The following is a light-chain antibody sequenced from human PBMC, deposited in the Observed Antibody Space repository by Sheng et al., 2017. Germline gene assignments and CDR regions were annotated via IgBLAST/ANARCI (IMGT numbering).Light chain of an antibody. Sequence: EIVLTQSPATLSLSPGERATFFCRASQSVATNLGWYQQRPGQAPRLLIYGASSRATGIPDRFSGSGSGTDFTLTISRLEPEDFAVYYCQQYGSSPITFGQGTRLEIK. CDR3: QQYGSSPIT. CDR2: GAS. J-gene: IGKJ5*01. V-gene: IGKV3-20*01. CDR1: QSVATN.